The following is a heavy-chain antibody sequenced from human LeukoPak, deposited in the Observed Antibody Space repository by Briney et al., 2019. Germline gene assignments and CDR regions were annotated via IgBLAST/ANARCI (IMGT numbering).Heavy chain of an antibody. Sequence: NPSETLSLTCTVSGGSISSGTYYWSWIRQPAGKGLEWIGRIYTSGSTNYNPSLKSRVTISVDTSKNQFSLKLSSVTAADTAVYYCARDFLYYYDSSGYYYHNWFDPWGQGTLVTVSS. CDR2: IYTSGST. CDR3: ARDFLYYYDSSGYYYHNWFDP. V-gene: IGHV4-61*02. D-gene: IGHD3-22*01. CDR1: GGSISSGTYY. J-gene: IGHJ5*02.